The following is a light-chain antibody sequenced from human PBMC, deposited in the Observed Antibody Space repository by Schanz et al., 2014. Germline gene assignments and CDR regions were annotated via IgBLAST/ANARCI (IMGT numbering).Light chain of an antibody. V-gene: IGLV2-14*03. CDR3: GSYTDSTTWV. J-gene: IGLJ3*02. Sequence: QSALTQPASVSGSPGQSITISCTGTSSDVGGYNYVSWYQQHPGKAPKLMIYDVSNRPSGVSNRFSGSKSGNTASLTISGLQAEDEADYYCGSYTDSTTWVFGGGTKLTVL. CDR1: SSDVGGYNY. CDR2: DVS.